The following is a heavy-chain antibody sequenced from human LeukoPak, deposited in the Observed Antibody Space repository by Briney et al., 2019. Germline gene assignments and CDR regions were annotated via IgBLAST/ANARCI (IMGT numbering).Heavy chain of an antibody. CDR2: IYHTGTT. CDR3: ARRVSGVSWYFDL. J-gene: IGHJ2*01. V-gene: IGHV4-39*01. CDR1: GVSSISSDYY. Sequence: PSETLSLTCTVSGVSSISSDYYWDWIRQPPGKGLEWIGAIYHTGTTYYNPSLKSRVTISVDTSKNQFSLKLSSVAATDTAVYYCARRVSGVSWYFDLWGRGTLVTVSS. D-gene: IGHD5/OR15-5a*01.